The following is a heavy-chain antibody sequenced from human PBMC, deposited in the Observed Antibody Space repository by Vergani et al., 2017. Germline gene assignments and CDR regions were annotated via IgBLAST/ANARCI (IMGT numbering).Heavy chain of an antibody. CDR2: INSDGSST. CDR3: ARGAYYDFWIGWYWFDP. V-gene: IGHV3-74*02. Sequence: EVQLVESGGGLVQPGGSLRLSCAASGFTFSSYWMHWVRQAPGKGLVWVSRINSDGSSTSYADSVKGRFTISRDNAKNTLYLQMNSLRAEDTAVYYCARGAYYDFWIGWYWFDPWGQGTLVTVSS. J-gene: IGHJ5*02. D-gene: IGHD3-3*01. CDR1: GFTFSSYW.